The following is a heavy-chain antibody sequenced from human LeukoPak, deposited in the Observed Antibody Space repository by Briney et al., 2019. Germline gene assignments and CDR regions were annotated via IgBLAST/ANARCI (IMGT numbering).Heavy chain of an antibody. CDR3: ARGNYYDSSGYFDY. V-gene: IGHV1-69*01. Sequence: GASVKVSCKASGGTFSSYAISWVRQAPGQGLEWMEGIIPIFGTANYAQKFQGRVTITADESTSTAYMELSSLRSEDTAVYYCARGNYYDSSGYFDYWGQGTLVTVSS. D-gene: IGHD3-22*01. CDR2: IIPIFGTA. J-gene: IGHJ4*02. CDR1: GGTFSSYA.